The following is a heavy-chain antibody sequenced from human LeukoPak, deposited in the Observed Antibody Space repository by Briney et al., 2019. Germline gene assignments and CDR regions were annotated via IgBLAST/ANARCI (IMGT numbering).Heavy chain of an antibody. Sequence: ASVKVSCKASGYTFSDYYIHWVRQAPGQGLEWMGWINPDSGGTNYAQKFQGRVTMTRDTSITTVYVELSRLRFDDTALFYCTREARAGNWFDPWGQGTLVTVSS. J-gene: IGHJ5*02. V-gene: IGHV1-2*02. CDR2: INPDSGGT. D-gene: IGHD5-12*01. CDR3: TREARAGNWFDP. CDR1: GYTFSDYY.